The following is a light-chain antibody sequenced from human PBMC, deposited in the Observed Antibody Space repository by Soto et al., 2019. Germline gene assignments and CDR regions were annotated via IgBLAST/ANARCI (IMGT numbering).Light chain of an antibody. CDR2: GVN. V-gene: IGLV2-14*01. CDR1: SSDIGAYKF. CDR3: SSYTTSRTLV. Sequence: QSALTQPASVSGSPGQSITISCTGTSSDIGAYKFVSWYQQHPGKAPKLMIYGVNNRPSGVSNRLSGSKSGNAASLTISGLQAEDEADYYCSSYTTSRTLVFGGGTKVTVL. J-gene: IGLJ2*01.